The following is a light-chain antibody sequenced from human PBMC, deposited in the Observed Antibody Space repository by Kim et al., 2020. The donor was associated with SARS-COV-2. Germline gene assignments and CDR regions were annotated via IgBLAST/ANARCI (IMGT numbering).Light chain of an antibody. Sequence: SSELTQDPAVSVALGQTVRITCQGDSLRSYYASWYQQKPGQAPVLVIYGKNNRPSGIPDRFSGSSSGNTASLTITGAQVEDEADYYCNSRDSSGNHWVFGGGTQLTVL. CDR3: NSRDSSGNHWV. CDR1: SLRSYY. CDR2: GKN. V-gene: IGLV3-19*01. J-gene: IGLJ3*02.